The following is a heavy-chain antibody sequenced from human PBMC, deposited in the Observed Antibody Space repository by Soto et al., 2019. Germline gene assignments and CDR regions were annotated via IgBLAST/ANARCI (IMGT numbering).Heavy chain of an antibody. V-gene: IGHV1-8*01. D-gene: IGHD3-3*01. CDR2: MNPNSGNT. J-gene: IGHJ1*01. Sequence: ASVKVSCKASGYTFTSYDINWVRQATGQGLEWMGWMNPNSGNTGYAQKFQGRVTMTRNTSISTAYMELSSLRSEDTAVYYCARGLSSYYYFCTRFPGTWGQGTLVTVSS. CDR1: GYTFTSYD. CDR3: ARGLSSYYYFCTRFPGT.